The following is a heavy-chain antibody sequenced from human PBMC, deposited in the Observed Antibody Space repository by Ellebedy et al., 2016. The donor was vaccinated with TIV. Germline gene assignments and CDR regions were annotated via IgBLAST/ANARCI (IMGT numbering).Heavy chain of an antibody. J-gene: IGHJ4*02. D-gene: IGHD3-22*01. CDR3: AKQRATNWLTADS. Sequence: PGGSLRLSCAASGFIFSSYGMHWVRQAPGRGLEWVAVISYDGKKIFYRDSVKGRFTISRDISKGTLYLQMNSLRPDDTAVYHCAKQRATNWLTADSWGQGTLVAVSS. CDR1: GFIFSSYG. V-gene: IGHV3-30*18. CDR2: ISYDGKKI.